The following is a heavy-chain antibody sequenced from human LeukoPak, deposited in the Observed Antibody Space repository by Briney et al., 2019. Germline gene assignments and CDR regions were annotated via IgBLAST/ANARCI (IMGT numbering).Heavy chain of an antibody. CDR1: GFTVSSNY. CDR3: ARDHTSSGWSGRFDY. J-gene: IGHJ4*02. Sequence: PGGSLRLSCAASGFTVSSNYMSWVRQAPGKGLEWVSVIYSGGSTYYADSVKGRFTISRDNSKNTLYLQMNSLRAEDTAVYYCARDHTSSGWSGRFDYWGQGTLVTVSS. D-gene: IGHD6-19*01. CDR2: IYSGGST. V-gene: IGHV3-53*01.